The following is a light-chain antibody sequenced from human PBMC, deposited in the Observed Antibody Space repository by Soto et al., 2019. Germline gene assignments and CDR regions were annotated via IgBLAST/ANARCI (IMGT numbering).Light chain of an antibody. CDR3: QQYNDWPQT. Sequence: EILMTQSPVTLSVSPVERATLSCRASQSVSSNLAWYQQKPGQAPSLLIYGAFTRATGIPARFSGTGSGTEFTLTISSLQSEDFALYYCQQYNDWPQTFGQGTKVDIK. CDR2: GAF. CDR1: QSVSSN. V-gene: IGKV3-15*01. J-gene: IGKJ1*01.